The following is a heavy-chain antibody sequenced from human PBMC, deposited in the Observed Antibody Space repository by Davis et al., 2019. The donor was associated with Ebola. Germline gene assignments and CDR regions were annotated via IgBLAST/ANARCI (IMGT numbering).Heavy chain of an antibody. J-gene: IGHJ4*02. V-gene: IGHV4-59*12. CDR1: GGSISTDY. Sequence: SETLSLTCTVSGGSISTDYWSWIRQHPGKGLEWIGYIYYSGSTNYNPSLKSRVTISVDTSKNQFSLKLSSLTAADTAVYYCARVYGDQTYYFDYWGQGTLVTVSS. D-gene: IGHD2-21*02. CDR2: IYYSGST. CDR3: ARVYGDQTYYFDY.